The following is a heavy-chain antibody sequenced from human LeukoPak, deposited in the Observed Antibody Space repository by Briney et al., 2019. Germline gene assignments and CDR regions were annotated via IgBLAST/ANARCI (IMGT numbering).Heavy chain of an antibody. J-gene: IGHJ4*02. V-gene: IGHV4-34*01. D-gene: IGHD3-16*01. Sequence: PSETLSLTSAVYGGSFSGYYWSWILQPPGKGLEWIGEINHSGSTNYNPSLKSRVTISVDTSKNQFSLKLSSVTAADTAVYYCATVITGNDYWGQGTLVTVSS. CDR3: ATVITGNDY. CDR2: INHSGST. CDR1: GGSFSGYY.